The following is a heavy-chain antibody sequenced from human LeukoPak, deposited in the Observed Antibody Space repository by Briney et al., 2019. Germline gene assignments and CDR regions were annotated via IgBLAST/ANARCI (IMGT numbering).Heavy chain of an antibody. CDR3: ATRRDCSSTSCYTSAFDI. V-gene: IGHV1-24*01. Sequence: WASVKVSCKVSGYTLTELSMHWVRQAPGKGLEWMGGFDPEDGETIYAQKFQGRVTMTEDTSTDTAYMELSSLRSEDTAEYYCATRRDCSSTSCYTSAFDIWGQGTMVTVSS. CDR2: FDPEDGET. J-gene: IGHJ3*02. D-gene: IGHD2-2*02. CDR1: GYTLTELS.